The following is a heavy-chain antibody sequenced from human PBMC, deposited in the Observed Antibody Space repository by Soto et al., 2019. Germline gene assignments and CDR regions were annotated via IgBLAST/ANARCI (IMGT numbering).Heavy chain of an antibody. V-gene: IGHV1-18*01. CDR2: ISAYNGKT. CDR1: GYTFTSYG. CDR3: ARPLEARHGYAFDI. J-gene: IGHJ3*02. D-gene: IGHD6-6*01. Sequence: GASVKVSCKASGYTFTSYGISWVRQAPGQGLEWMGWISAYNGKTNYAQKLQGRVTMTTDTSTSTAYMELRSLRSDDTAVYYCARPLEARHGYAFDIWGQGTMVTVSS.